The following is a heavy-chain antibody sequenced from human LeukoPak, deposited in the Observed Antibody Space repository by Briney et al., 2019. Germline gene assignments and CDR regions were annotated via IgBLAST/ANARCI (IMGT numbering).Heavy chain of an antibody. D-gene: IGHD2-2*01. CDR3: GPWVVPAAILRTSYGMDV. Sequence: PGGSLRLSCAASGFTFSDYYMSWIRQAPGKGLEWVSYISSSGSTIYYADSVKGRFTISRDNAKNSLYLQMNSLRAEDTAVYYCGPWVVPAAILRTSYGMDVWGQGTTVTVSS. V-gene: IGHV3-11*01. CDR1: GFTFSDYY. CDR2: ISSSGSTI. J-gene: IGHJ6*02.